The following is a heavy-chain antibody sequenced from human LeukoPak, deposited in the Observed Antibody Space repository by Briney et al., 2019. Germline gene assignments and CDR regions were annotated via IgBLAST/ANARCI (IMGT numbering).Heavy chain of an antibody. J-gene: IGHJ4*02. CDR1: GGSTTSSSYY. Sequence: SETLSLTCSVSGGSTTSSSYYWAWIRQPPEKGLEWIGGISYTGGTYYRPSLKSRVTISVDTSKNQFSLKLSSVTAADTAVYYCARHGGTRVTLVQVYYFDYWGQGTLVTVSS. CDR2: ISYTGGT. D-gene: IGHD4-11*01. V-gene: IGHV4-39*01. CDR3: ARHGGTRVTLVQVYYFDY.